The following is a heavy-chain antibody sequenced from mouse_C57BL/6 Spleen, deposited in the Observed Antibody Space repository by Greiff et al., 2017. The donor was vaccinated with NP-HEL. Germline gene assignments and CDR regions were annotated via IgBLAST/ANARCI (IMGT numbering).Heavy chain of an antibody. CDR1: GYTFTSYW. CDR2: IYPGSGST. D-gene: IGHD2-3*01. Sequence: VQLQQSGAELLKPGASVKMSCKASGYTFTSYWITWVKQRPGQGLEWIGDIYPGSGSTNYNEKFKSKATLTVDTSSSTAYMQLSSLTSEDSAVYYCARSLMVKYYFDYWGQGTTLTVSS. CDR3: ARSLMVKYYFDY. V-gene: IGHV1-55*01. J-gene: IGHJ2*01.